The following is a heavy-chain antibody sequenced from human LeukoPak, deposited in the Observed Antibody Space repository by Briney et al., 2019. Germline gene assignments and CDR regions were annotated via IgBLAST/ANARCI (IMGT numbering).Heavy chain of an antibody. J-gene: IGHJ5*02. CDR2: IYPGESIYASENT. D-gene: IGHD3-3*01. V-gene: IGHV4-4*07. Sequence: SSETLSLTCSVSGVSISAYYWSWIRQPAGKGLEWIGRIYPGESIYASENTNYNPSLKSRVTISVDTSKNQFSLKLSSVTAADTAVYYCARTGTYYDFWSGYYDGLAPYNWFDPWGQGTLVTVSS. CDR3: ARTGTYYDFWSGYYDGLAPYNWFDP. CDR1: GVSISAYY.